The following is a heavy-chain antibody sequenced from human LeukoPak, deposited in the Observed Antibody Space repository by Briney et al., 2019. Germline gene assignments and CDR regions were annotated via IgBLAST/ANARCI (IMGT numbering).Heavy chain of an antibody. CDR1: GFTFSSYA. CDR3: ANVNHIFGYPF. CDR2: ISGSGGST. J-gene: IGHJ3*01. D-gene: IGHD3-3*01. Sequence: PGGSLRLSCAASGFTFSSYAMSWVPQAPGKGLEWVSAISGSGGSTYYADSVKGRFTISRDNSKNTLYLQMNSLRAEDTAVYYCANVNHIFGYPFWGQGTMVTVSS. V-gene: IGHV3-23*01.